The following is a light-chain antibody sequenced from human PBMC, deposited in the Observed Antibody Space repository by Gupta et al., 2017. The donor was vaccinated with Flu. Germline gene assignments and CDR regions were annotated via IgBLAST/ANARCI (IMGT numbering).Light chain of an antibody. J-gene: IGKJ3*01. V-gene: IGKV3-11*01. CDR1: QSVSIY. CDR2: DAS. CDR3: QQRSNWPPFT. Sequence: ATLSLSPGETATLSCRASQSVSIYLAWYKQRPGQAPRLLIYDASSRATGIPARFSGSGYGTDFTLTISSREPEDFAVYYCQQRSNWPPFTFGHGTKVDIK.